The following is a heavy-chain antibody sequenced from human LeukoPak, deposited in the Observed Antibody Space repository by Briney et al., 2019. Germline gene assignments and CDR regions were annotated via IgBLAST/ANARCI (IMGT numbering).Heavy chain of an antibody. CDR1: GGSTSGYH. Sequence: SETLSLTCTVSGGSTSGYHWSWFRQAPGKGLEWIGYIDYTWNTNYSPSLKSRVTMSLDMSKNQFSLEMNSVTAADTAMLYCARLDRPGGRTGDVFDIWGQGTMVTVSS. V-gene: IGHV4-59*08. CDR3: ARLDRPGGRTGDVFDI. D-gene: IGHD3-22*01. J-gene: IGHJ3*02. CDR2: IDYTWNT.